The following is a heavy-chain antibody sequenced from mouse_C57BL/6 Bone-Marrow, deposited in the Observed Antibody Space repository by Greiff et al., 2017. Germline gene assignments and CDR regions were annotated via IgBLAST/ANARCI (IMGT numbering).Heavy chain of an antibody. J-gene: IGHJ2*01. D-gene: IGHD2-1*01. V-gene: IGHV1-9*01. CDR1: GYTFTGYW. Sequence: QVQLLQSGAELMKPGASVTLSCKATGYTFTGYWIEWVKQRPGNGLEWIGEILPGSGSTTYNEKFKGKATFTADTATNTAYMQISSLTTEDSAIYYCATVYYGKGDYWGQGTTLTVSS. CDR2: ILPGSGST. CDR3: ATVYYGKGDY.